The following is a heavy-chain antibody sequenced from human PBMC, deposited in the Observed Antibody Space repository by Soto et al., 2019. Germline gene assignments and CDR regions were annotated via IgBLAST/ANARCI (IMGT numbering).Heavy chain of an antibody. V-gene: IGHV1-18*04. J-gene: IGHJ6*02. D-gene: IGHD6-6*01. CDR3: ARETFSSSSHYYSGMDV. CDR2: ISAYNGNT. CDR1: GYTFTSYG. Sequence: GASVKVSCKASGYTFTSYGSSWVRQASGQGLEWMGWISAYNGNTNYAQKLQGRVTMTTDTATSTAYMEMRSLRSDDTAVYYCARETFSSSSHYYSGMDVWGQGTPVTVSS.